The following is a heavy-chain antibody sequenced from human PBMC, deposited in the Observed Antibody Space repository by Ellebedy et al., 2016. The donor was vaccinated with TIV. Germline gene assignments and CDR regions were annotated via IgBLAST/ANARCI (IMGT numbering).Heavy chain of an antibody. J-gene: IGHJ3*02. D-gene: IGHD3-16*01. Sequence: SETLSLXCTVSGDSISSITDYWGWIRQPPGKGLEWIGSIYFSGNTYYNPSLKSRVTISVDTSKNQFSLKLGSVTAADTAVYYCARGGGRSNGDAFDIWGQGTKVTVSS. CDR1: GDSISSITDY. CDR2: IYFSGNT. CDR3: ARGGGRSNGDAFDI. V-gene: IGHV4-39*07.